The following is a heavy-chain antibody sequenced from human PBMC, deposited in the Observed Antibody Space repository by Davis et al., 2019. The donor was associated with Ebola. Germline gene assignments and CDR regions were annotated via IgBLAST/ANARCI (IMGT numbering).Heavy chain of an antibody. CDR1: GFTFSSYG. Sequence: GGSLRLSCAASGFTFSSYGMHWVRQAPGKGLEWVAVIWYDGSNKYYADSVKGRFTISRDNSKNTLYLQMNSLRAEDTAVYYCARDGGSSYYYYGMDVWGQGTTVTVSS. D-gene: IGHD2-15*01. CDR3: ARDGGSSYYYYGMDV. J-gene: IGHJ6*02. CDR2: IWYDGSNK. V-gene: IGHV3-33*01.